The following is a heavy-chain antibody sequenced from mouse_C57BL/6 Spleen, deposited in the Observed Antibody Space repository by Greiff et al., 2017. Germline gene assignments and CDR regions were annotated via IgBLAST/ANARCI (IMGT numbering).Heavy chain of an antibody. V-gene: IGHV1-61*01. J-gene: IGHJ3*01. CDR1: GYTFTSYW. Sequence: QVQLQQPGAELVRPGSSVKLSCKASGYTFTSYWMDWVKQRPGQGLEWIGNIYPSDSETHYNQKFKDKATLTVDKSSSTAYMQLSSLTSEDSAVYYCAQLRDGRFAYWGQGTLVTVAA. CDR2: IYPSDSET. CDR3: AQLRDGRFAY. D-gene: IGHD3-2*02.